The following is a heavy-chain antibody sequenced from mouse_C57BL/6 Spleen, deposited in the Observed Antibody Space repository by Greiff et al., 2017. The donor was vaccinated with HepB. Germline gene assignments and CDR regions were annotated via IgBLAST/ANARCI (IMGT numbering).Heavy chain of an antibody. J-gene: IGHJ3*01. V-gene: IGHV14-2*01. D-gene: IGHD1-1*01. CDR2: IDPEDGET. CDR3: AITTVVAGEFAY. Sequence: EVKLMESGAELVKPGASVKLSCTASGFNIKDYYMHWVKQRTEQGLEWIGRIDPEDGETKYAPKFQGKATITADTSSNTAYLQLSSLTSEDTAVYYCAITTVVAGEFAYWGQGTLVTVSA. CDR1: GFNIKDYY.